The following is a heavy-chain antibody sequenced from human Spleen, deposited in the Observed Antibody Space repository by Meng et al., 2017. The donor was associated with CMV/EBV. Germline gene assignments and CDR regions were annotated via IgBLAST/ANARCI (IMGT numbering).Heavy chain of an antibody. V-gene: IGHV4-31*03. Sequence: CTVSGGSISSGGYYWSWIRQHPGKGLEWIGYIYYSGSTYYNPSLKSRVTISVDTSRNQFSLKLSSVTAADTAVYYCARTTWELNFDYWGQGTLVTVSS. CDR1: GGSISSGGYY. CDR3: ARTTWELNFDY. J-gene: IGHJ4*02. D-gene: IGHD1-26*01. CDR2: IYYSGST.